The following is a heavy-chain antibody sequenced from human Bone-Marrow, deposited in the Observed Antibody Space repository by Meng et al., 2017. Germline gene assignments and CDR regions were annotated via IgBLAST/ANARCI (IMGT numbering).Heavy chain of an antibody. CDR1: GFNFSNYA. V-gene: IGHV3-23*01. J-gene: IGHJ6*02. CDR3: ARDQGNYYYGMDV. Sequence: GGSLRLSCAVSGFNFSNYAMIWVRRAPGKGLEWVSVISGRGERTFYADSVKGRFTTSRDNSKNTLYLQINSLRAEDTAVYYCARDQGNYYYGMDVWGQGTTVTVSS. CDR2: ISGRGERT.